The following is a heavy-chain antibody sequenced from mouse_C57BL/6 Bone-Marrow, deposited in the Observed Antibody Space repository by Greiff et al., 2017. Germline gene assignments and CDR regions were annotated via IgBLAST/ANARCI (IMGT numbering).Heavy chain of an antibody. V-gene: IGHV5-9-1*02. J-gene: IGHJ3*01. CDR3: TRVRVTGTFAY. CDR1: GFTFSSYA. D-gene: IGHD4-1*01. Sequence: EVQRVESGEGLVKPGGSLKLSCAASGFTFSSYAMSWVRQTPEKRLEWVAYISSGGDYIYYADTVTGRFTISKDNARNTLYLQMSSLKSEDTAMYYCTRVRVTGTFAYWGQGTLVTVSA. CDR2: ISSGGDYI.